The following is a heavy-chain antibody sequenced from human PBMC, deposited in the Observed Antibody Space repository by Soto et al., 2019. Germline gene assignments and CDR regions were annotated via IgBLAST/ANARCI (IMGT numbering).Heavy chain of an antibody. D-gene: IGHD6-25*01. CDR3: ARDLLHSSEGLVGFDP. CDR2: INPSGGST. CDR1: GYTFTSYY. J-gene: IGHJ5*02. V-gene: IGHV1-46*01. Sequence: ASVKVSCKASGYTFTSYYMHWVRQAPGQGLEWMGIINPSGGSTSYAQKFQGRVTMTRDTSTSTVYVELSSLRSEDTAVYYCARDLLHSSEGLVGFDPWGQGTLVTVSS.